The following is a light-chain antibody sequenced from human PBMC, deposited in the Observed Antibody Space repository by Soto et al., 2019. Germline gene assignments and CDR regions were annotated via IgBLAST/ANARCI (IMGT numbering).Light chain of an antibody. Sequence: EIVLTQSPATLSLSPGEIATLSCWASQSVSRYFAWYQQKPGQAPKLLIYDASSRATGIPARFSGSGSGTDFHLTISSLEPEDFAVYYCQQRSNWPLLTFGGGTKVEIK. CDR1: QSVSRY. CDR3: QQRSNWPLLT. CDR2: DAS. J-gene: IGKJ4*01. V-gene: IGKV3-11*01.